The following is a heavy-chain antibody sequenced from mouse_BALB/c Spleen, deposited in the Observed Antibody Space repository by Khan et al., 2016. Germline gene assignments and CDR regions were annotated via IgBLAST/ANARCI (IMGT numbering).Heavy chain of an antibody. Sequence: EVQLQESGPGLVKPSQSLSLTCTVTGYSITSDYTWNWIRQFPGNKLEWMDYISYSGSTNYNPSLKSRISITRDTSKNQFFLQLNSVTTEDTATYYCAVIHYYGYFDYWGQGTTLTVSS. CDR3: AVIHYYGYFDY. D-gene: IGHD1-2*01. CDR2: ISYSGST. V-gene: IGHV3-2*02. J-gene: IGHJ2*01. CDR1: GYSITSDYT.